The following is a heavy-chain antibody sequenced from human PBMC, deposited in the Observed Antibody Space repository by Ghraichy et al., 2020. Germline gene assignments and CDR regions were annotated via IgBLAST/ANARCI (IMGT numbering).Heavy chain of an antibody. J-gene: IGHJ3*01. CDR1: GFTFNNWA. Sequence: GGSLRLSCSASGFTFNNWAMHWVRQAPGKGLEWVSAINHNGHAIYYADSVKGRFTVSRDNSKNTLYLQMASLRPDDMAVYYCVKVGPIPGIGGSDSFDFWGQGTMVTVSS. V-gene: IGHV3-64D*08. CDR3: VKVGPIPGIGGSDSFDF. CDR2: INHNGHAI. D-gene: IGHD6-25*01.